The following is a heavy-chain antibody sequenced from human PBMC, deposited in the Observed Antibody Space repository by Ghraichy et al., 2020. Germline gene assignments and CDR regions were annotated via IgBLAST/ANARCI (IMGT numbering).Heavy chain of an antibody. V-gene: IGHV4-59*08. CDR3: ARHDDLAVAGTFDI. CDR2: IYYSGST. J-gene: IGHJ3*02. D-gene: IGHD6-19*01. CDR1: GGSISSYY. Sequence: TLSLTCTVSGGSISSYYWSWIRQPPGKGLEWIGYIYYSGSTNYNPSLKSRVTISVDTSKNQFSLKLSSVTAADTAVYYCARHDDLAVAGTFDIWGQGTMVTVSS.